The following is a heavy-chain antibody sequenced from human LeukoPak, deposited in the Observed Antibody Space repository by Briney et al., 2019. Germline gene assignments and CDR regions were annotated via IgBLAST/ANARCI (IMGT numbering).Heavy chain of an antibody. CDR1: GFTISSYE. D-gene: IGHD6-19*01. CDR2: ISRSGNTI. V-gene: IGHV3-48*03. CDR3: ARDRSGWYRWFDP. Sequence: PGGSLRLSCAASGFTISSYEMNWVRQAPGKGLEWVSYISRSGNTIYYADSVKGRFTISRDNAKNSLYLQMNSLRAEDTAVYYCARDRSGWYRWFDPWGQGTLVTVSS. J-gene: IGHJ5*02.